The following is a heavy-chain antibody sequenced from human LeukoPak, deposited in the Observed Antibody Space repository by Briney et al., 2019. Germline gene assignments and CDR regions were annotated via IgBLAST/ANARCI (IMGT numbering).Heavy chain of an antibody. CDR3: AKDIDYGGAN. Sequence: GGSLRLSCAASGFTFSNYGMHWVRQAPGKGLEWVALISYDGNNKYYSDSMKGRFTISRDNSKNTLYLQMNSLRAEDTAVYYCAKDIDYGGANWGQGTLVTVSS. V-gene: IGHV3-30*18. J-gene: IGHJ4*02. D-gene: IGHD4-23*01. CDR2: ISYDGNNK. CDR1: GFTFSNYG.